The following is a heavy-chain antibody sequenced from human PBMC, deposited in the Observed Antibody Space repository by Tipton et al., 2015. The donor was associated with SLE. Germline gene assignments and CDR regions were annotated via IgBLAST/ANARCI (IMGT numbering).Heavy chain of an antibody. CDR1: GGSISSYY. D-gene: IGHD6-19*01. CDR2: IYYSGST. V-gene: IGHV4-59*01. CDR3: ATNSGWLYDAFDI. J-gene: IGHJ3*02. Sequence: TLSLTCTVSGGSISSYYWSWIRQPPGKGLEWIGYIYYSGSTNYNPSLKSRVTISVDTSKNQFSLKLNSVTAADTALYYCATNSGWLYDAFDIWGQGTMVSVSS.